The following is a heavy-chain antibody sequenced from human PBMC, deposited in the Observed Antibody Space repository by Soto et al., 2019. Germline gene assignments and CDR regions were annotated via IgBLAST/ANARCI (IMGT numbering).Heavy chain of an antibody. V-gene: IGHV4-31*03. CDR2: SYYSGSN. J-gene: IGHJ4*02. D-gene: IGHD4-17*01. CDR1: VDSIISGGYY. CDR3: ARARSLDYDGNSNYFDY. Sequence: PSETLSLTCTFSVDSIISGGYYWGWVRQLPGKGLEWIGYSYYSGSNYYNPSLKSRITVSVHTSKNQFSLRLSSVTAADTAVYFCARARSLDYDGNSNYFDYWGQGTLVTVSS.